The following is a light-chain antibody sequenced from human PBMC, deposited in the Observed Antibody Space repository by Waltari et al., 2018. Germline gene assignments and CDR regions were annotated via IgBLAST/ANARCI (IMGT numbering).Light chain of an antibody. V-gene: IGLV3-21*02. CDR1: NSGCLH. CDR2: DDD. J-gene: IGLJ1*01. Sequence: YVVTQPPSVSVAPGQTARTTCGAANSGCLHVHCFQQKPGQAPVLVVYDDDARPSGIPERFSGSNSGDTATLTISRVEAGDEADYYCQFWDNSNDHPYVFGTGTKVTVL. CDR3: QFWDNSNDHPYV.